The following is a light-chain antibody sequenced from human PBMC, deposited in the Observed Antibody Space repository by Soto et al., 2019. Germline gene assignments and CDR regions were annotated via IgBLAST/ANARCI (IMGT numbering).Light chain of an antibody. V-gene: IGKV3-20*01. CDR3: QQYGSSPYP. J-gene: IGKJ2*01. Sequence: EILLTQSPGTLSLSPGERATLSCRASQSVRNSYSAWYQQKPGQAPRLLIYGASGRATGIPDRFSGSGSGTDFTLTISRLEPEDFAVYYCQQYGSSPYPFGQGTKLEI. CDR2: GAS. CDR1: QSVRNSY.